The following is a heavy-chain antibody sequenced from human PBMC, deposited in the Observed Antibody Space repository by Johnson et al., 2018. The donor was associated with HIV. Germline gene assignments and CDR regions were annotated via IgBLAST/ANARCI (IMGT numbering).Heavy chain of an antibody. CDR3: TDYNFWTKRAFDI. D-gene: IGHD3-3*01. Sequence: VQLVESGGGLVKPGESLRLSCAASGFTFSNAWMHWVRQAPGKGLEWVGRIKSKTDGGTTDYAAPVKGRFTISRDDSKNTLYLQMNSLKIEDTAVYYCTDYNFWTKRAFDIWGQGTMVTVSS. CDR2: IKSKTDGGTT. J-gene: IGHJ3*02. CDR1: GFTFSNAW. V-gene: IGHV3-15*01.